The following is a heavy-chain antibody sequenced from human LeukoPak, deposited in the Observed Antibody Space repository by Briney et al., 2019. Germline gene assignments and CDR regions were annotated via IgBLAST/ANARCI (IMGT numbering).Heavy chain of an antibody. Sequence: SETLSLTCTVSGGSISSSSYYRGWIRQPPGKGLEWIGSIYYSGSTYYNPSLKSRVTISVDTSKNQFSLKLSSVTAADTAVYYCAIAIAAAGTDWFDPWGQGTLVTVSS. V-gene: IGHV4-39*01. D-gene: IGHD6-13*01. J-gene: IGHJ5*02. CDR1: GGSISSSSYY. CDR2: IYYSGST. CDR3: AIAIAAAGTDWFDP.